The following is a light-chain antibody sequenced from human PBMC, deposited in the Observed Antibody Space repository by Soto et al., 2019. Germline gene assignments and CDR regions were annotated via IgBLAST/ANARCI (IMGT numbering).Light chain of an antibody. CDR3: QQRSNWPPVT. CDR1: QSVSSY. V-gene: IGKV3-11*01. CDR2: DAS. J-gene: IGKJ4*01. Sequence: EIVLTQSPATLSLSPGERATLSCRASQSVSSYLAWYQQKPGQAPRLLLYDASNRTTGIPARFSGSGSGTDFTLTISSLEREDFAIYYCQQRSNWPPVTFGGGTKVEMK.